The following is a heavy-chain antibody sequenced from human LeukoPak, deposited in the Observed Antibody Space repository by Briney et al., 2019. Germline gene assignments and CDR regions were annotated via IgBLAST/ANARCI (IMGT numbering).Heavy chain of an antibody. CDR2: ISYDGSNK. Sequence: PGGSLRLSCAASGFTFSSYAMHWVRQAPGKGLDWVTVISYDGSNKYYADSVKGRFTISRDNSKNTLYLQMTSLRAEDTAVYYCARYDYGDYIGAFDIWGQGTMVTVSS. J-gene: IGHJ3*02. D-gene: IGHD4-17*01. CDR3: ARYDYGDYIGAFDI. V-gene: IGHV3-30*04. CDR1: GFTFSSYA.